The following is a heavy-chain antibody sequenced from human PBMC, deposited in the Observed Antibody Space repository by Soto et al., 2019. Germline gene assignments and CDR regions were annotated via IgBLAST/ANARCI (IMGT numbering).Heavy chain of an antibody. CDR2: ISAHNGNT. J-gene: IGHJ4*02. CDR1: GYAFTTYG. D-gene: IGHD1-1*01. CDR3: ARGRYGDY. V-gene: IGHV1-18*01. Sequence: QVHLVQSGAEVKKPGASVKVSCKGSGYAFTTYGITWVRQAPGQGLEWMGWISAHNGNTNYAQKLQGRVTVTRDTSTGTAYMELRSLRSDDTAVYYCARGRYGDYWGQGTLVTVSS.